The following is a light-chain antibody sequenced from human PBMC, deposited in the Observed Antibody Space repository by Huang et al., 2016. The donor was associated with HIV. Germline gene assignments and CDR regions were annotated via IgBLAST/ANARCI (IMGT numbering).Light chain of an antibody. CDR2: DAS. Sequence: EIVLTQSPATLSLSPGERATLSCRASQSVSSYLAWYQQKPGKAPRLLIYDASNRATGIPARFGGSGSGTDFTLTISSLEPEDFAVYYCQQRSNWPPSWTFGQGTKVEIK. V-gene: IGKV3-11*01. CDR1: QSVSSY. CDR3: QQRSNWPPSWT. J-gene: IGKJ1*01.